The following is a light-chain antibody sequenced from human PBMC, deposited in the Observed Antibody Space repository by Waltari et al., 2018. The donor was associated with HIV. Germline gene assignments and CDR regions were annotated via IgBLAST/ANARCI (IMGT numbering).Light chain of an antibody. CDR2: KND. J-gene: IGLJ1*01. CDR1: SSNIEFNY. Sequence: QSVLTQPPSASGTPGQRVTISCSGSSSNIEFNYVYWYQQVPGTAPKLLIYKNDQWPSGVPDRFSASKSGTSACLVISGLRSEDEADYYCAAWDDRLSGRVFGTGTRVTVL. V-gene: IGLV1-47*01. CDR3: AAWDDRLSGRV.